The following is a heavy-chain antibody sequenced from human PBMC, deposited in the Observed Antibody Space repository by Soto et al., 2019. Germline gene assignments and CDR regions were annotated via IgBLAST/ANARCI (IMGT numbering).Heavy chain of an antibody. V-gene: IGHV1-3*04. CDR1: GYTFTRYA. D-gene: IGHD4-17*01. Sequence: QVQLVQSGTEVKKPGASVKVSCKASGYTFTRYAMHWVRQAPGQGLEWMGWINTGNGNSHYSQKFKGRVTFTRDTSASTAYMELSSLTSEDSAVYFCARNVDYFDPWGQGTLVTVSS. CDR2: INTGNGNS. J-gene: IGHJ5*02. CDR3: ARNVDYFDP.